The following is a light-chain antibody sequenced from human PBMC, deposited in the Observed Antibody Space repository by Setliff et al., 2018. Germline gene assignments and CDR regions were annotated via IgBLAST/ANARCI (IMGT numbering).Light chain of an antibody. CDR2: EAT. CDR3: CSYAPVNSVV. CDR1: SAGLENLNF. Sequence: QSALAQPASVSGSPGQSITISCTGGSAGLENLNFVSWYQQHPGKAPKLILYEATKRPSGVSNRFSGSKAGSSASLTISGLQAEDEADYFCCSYAPVNSVVFGPGTKGTVL. V-gene: IGLV2-23*01. J-gene: IGLJ1*01.